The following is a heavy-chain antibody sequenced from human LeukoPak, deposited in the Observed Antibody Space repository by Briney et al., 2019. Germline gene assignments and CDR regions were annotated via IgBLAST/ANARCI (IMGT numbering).Heavy chain of an antibody. CDR3: ARDSTLVWQQQNDY. V-gene: IGHV1-8*03. CDR1: GYTFTSYD. J-gene: IGHJ4*02. D-gene: IGHD6-13*01. Sequence: GASVKVSCKASGYTFTSYDINWVRQATGQGLEWMGWMNPNSGNTGYAQKFQGRVTITRNTSISTAYMELSSLRSEDTAVYYCARDSTLVWQQQNDYWGQGTLVTVSS. CDR2: MNPNSGNT.